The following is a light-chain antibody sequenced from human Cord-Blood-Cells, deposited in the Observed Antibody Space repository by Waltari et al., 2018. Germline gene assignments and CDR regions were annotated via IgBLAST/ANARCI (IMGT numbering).Light chain of an antibody. Sequence: SYELTQPPSVSVSPGQTASITCPGDKLGDKFACWYQQKPGQSPVLVIYQDSQRPSGIPERFSGSTSGNTATLTISGTQAMDEADYYCQAWDSSTVVFGGGTKLTVL. J-gene: IGLJ2*01. CDR1: KLGDKF. V-gene: IGLV3-1*01. CDR2: QDS. CDR3: QAWDSSTVV.